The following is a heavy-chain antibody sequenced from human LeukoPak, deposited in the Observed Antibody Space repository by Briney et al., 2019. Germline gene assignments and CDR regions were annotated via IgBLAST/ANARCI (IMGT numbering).Heavy chain of an antibody. J-gene: IGHJ4*02. Sequence: GGSLRLSCAASGFTFSSYSMNWVRQAPGKGLEWASYISSSSSRRYHADSVKGRFTISRDNAKNSLYLQMNSLRAEDTAVYYCAREYCGGDCYSALDYWGQGTLVTVSS. V-gene: IGHV3-48*01. D-gene: IGHD2-21*01. CDR1: GFTFSSYS. CDR3: AREYCGGDCYSALDY. CDR2: ISSSSSRR.